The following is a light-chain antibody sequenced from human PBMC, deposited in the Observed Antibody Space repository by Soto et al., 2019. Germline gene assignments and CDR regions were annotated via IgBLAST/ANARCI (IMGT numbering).Light chain of an antibody. V-gene: IGKV3-20*01. J-gene: IGKJ5*01. CDR3: QQYGSSPVT. CDR2: GAS. Sequence: EIVLTQSPGTLSLSPGERATLSCRASQSVSNNFLAWYQQKPGQAPRLLIHGASTRASVIPDSFSGSGSGTDFILTISRLEPEDFAVYYCQQYGSSPVTFGQGTRLDIK. CDR1: QSVSNNF.